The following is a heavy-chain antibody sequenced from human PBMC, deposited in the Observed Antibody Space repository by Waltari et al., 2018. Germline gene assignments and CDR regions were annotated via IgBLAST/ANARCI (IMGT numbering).Heavy chain of an antibody. Sequence: QVQLVQSGAEVKKPGSSVKVSCTASGGTFSSYTISWVRQAPGQGLEWMGRIIPILGIANYAQKFQGRVTITAEKSTSTAYMELSSLRSEDTAVYYCASSSFSPRRDYYYGMDVWGQGTTVTVSS. CDR1: GGTFSSYT. J-gene: IGHJ6*02. V-gene: IGHV1-69*02. D-gene: IGHD6-6*01. CDR3: ASSSFSPRRDYYYGMDV. CDR2: IIPILGIA.